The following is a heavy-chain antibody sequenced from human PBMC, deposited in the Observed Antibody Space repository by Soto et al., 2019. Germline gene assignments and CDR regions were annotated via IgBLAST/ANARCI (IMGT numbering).Heavy chain of an antibody. CDR3: ARETYRGFYFDY. J-gene: IGHJ4*02. D-gene: IGHD4-4*01. V-gene: IGHV3-74*01. CDR1: GFTFSNFA. Sequence: HPGGSLRLSCTGSGFTFSNFAMDWVRQAPGKGLEWVSRINSDGSRTSYADSVTGRFTISRDNAKNTLYLQMNSLRVGDTALYYCARETYRGFYFDYWGQGTLVTVSS. CDR2: INSDGSRT.